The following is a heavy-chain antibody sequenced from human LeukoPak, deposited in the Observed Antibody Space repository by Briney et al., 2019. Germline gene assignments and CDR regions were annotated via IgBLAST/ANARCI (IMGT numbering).Heavy chain of an antibody. Sequence: PSETLSLTCTVSGGSISSYYWSWIRQPPGKGLEWIGYIYYSGSTNYNPSLKSRVTISVDTSKNQFSLKLSSVTAADTAVYYCARVAGYGSSLDYWGQGTLVTVSS. J-gene: IGHJ4*02. D-gene: IGHD6-13*01. CDR3: ARVAGYGSSLDY. V-gene: IGHV4-59*01. CDR2: IYYSGST. CDR1: GGSISSYY.